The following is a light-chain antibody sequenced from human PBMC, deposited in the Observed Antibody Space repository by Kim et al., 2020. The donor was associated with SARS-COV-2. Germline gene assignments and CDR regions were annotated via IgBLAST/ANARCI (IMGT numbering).Light chain of an antibody. CDR3: QQYNNRPRT. Sequence: VSPRKRATLSCRARPSHRSNLAWSQQKPGRAPRILMYGTSTRATGLPARFSDIGSGTEFTLTNSSLQSEDCAVYYCQQYNNRPRTFGQGTKVDIK. V-gene: IGKV3-15*01. CDR1: PSHRSN. CDR2: GTS. J-gene: IGKJ1*01.